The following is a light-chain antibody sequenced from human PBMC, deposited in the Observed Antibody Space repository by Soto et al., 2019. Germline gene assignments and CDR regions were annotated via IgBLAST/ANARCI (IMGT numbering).Light chain of an antibody. J-gene: IGKJ1*01. CDR2: AAS. CDR1: QSISSY. V-gene: IGKV1-39*01. CDR3: RQSYSTPGEWT. Sequence: DIQMTQSPSSLSASVGDRVTITCRASQSISSYLNWYQQKPGKAPKLLIYAASSLQSGVPSRFSGSGSGTDFTLTISSLQPEDFATYYCRQSYSTPGEWTFGQGTKVEIK.